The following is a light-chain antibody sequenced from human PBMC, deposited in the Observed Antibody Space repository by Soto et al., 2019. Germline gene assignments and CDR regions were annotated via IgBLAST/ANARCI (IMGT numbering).Light chain of an antibody. V-gene: IGKV1-27*01. J-gene: IGKJ4*01. CDR2: ATS. CDR3: QNYNGAPLT. CDR1: QDISNS. Sequence: DIQMTQSPSSLSASVGDRVTITCRASQDISNSLAWYQQKPGKVPKVLIYATSILQSVVQARFSASISGTDINLPISSLQTEDVATYYWQNYNGAPLTFGGETKAEI.